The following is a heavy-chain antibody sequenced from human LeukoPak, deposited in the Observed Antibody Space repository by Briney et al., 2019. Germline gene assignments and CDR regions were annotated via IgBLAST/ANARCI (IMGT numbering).Heavy chain of an antibody. CDR2: ISGGGVNT. CDR1: GFTFSSYD. J-gene: IGHJ3*02. D-gene: IGHD1-26*01. CDR3: AKVSEADATIVSAFDI. Sequence: GGSLRLSCAASGFTFSSYDMSWVRQAPGKGLEWVSAISGGGVNTYYADSVKGRFTISRDNSKNTLSLQPNSLRAEDTAIYYCAKVSEADATIVSAFDIWGQGTMVTVSS. V-gene: IGHV3-23*01.